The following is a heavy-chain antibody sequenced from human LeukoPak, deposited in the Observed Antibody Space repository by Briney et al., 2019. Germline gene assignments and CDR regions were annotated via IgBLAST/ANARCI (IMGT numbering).Heavy chain of an antibody. J-gene: IGHJ4*02. CDR3: ARGSSGWYVDY. D-gene: IGHD6-19*01. CDR1: GFTFSDHW. Sequence: GGSLRLSCAASGFTFSDHWMHWVRQAPGKGLEWLSRIYNDGGRTSYADSVKGRFTTSRDNGKNTLFLQLNSLRAEDTAVYYCARGSSGWYVDYWGQGTLVTVSS. V-gene: IGHV3-74*01. CDR2: IYNDGGRT.